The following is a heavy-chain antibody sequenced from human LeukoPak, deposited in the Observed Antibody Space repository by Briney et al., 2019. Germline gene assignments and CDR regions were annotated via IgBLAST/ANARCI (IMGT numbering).Heavy chain of an antibody. CDR2: IYYSGST. CDR3: ARVTGSYYDSSGYWSHDAFDI. CDR1: GGSISSSSYY. V-gene: IGHV4-39*07. J-gene: IGHJ3*02. Sequence: SETLSLTCTVSGGSISSSSYYWGWIRQPPGKGLEWIGSIYYSGSTYYNPSLKSRVTISVDTSKNQFSLKLSSVTAADTAVYYCARVTGSYYDSSGYWSHDAFDIWGQGTMVTVSS. D-gene: IGHD3-22*01.